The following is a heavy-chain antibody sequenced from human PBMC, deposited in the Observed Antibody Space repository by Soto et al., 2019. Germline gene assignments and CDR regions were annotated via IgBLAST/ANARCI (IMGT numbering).Heavy chain of an antibody. CDR1: GFTFRSLT. J-gene: IGHJ5*02. CDR3: TRDASRDSSARGWFDP. CDR2: ISSNSAYI. V-gene: IGHV3-21*01. D-gene: IGHD6-13*01. Sequence: PGGSLRLSCAASGFTFRSLTMNWVRQAPGKGLEWVSTISSNSAYIYYTDALRGRFTISRDNAKNSLHQQMNSLRAEDTAVYYCTRDASRDSSARGWFDPWGPGTLVTVSS.